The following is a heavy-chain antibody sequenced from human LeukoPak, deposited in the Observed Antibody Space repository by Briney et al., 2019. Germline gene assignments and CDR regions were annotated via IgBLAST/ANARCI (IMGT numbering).Heavy chain of an antibody. CDR2: IWYDGSNK. V-gene: IGHV3-33*01. CDR1: GFTFSSYG. CDR3: ARDHVVTTSGFDY. D-gene: IGHD4-23*01. Sequence: AGGSLRLSCAASGFTFSSYGMHWVRQAPGKGLEWVAVIWYDGSNKYYADSVKGRFTISRGNSKNTLYLQMNSLRAEDTAVYYCARDHVVTTSGFDYWGQGTLVTVSS. J-gene: IGHJ4*02.